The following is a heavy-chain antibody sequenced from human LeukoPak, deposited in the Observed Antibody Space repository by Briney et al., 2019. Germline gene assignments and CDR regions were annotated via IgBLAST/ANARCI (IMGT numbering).Heavy chain of an antibody. V-gene: IGHV4-34*01. CDR1: GGSFSGYY. CDR3: ASHGILKYYFDY. Sequence: PSETLSLTCAVYGGSFSGYYWSWIRQPPGKGLEWIGEINHSGSTNYNPSLKSRVTISVDTSKNQFSLKLSSVTAADTAVYYCASHGILKYYFDYWGQGTLVTVSS. J-gene: IGHJ4*02. CDR2: INHSGST. D-gene: IGHD1-14*01.